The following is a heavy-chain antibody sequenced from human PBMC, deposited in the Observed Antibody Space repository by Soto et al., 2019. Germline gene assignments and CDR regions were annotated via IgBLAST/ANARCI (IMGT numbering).Heavy chain of an antibody. V-gene: IGHV4-30-4*02. CDR3: AATVYYYYYMDV. J-gene: IGHJ6*03. D-gene: IGHD4-17*01. Sequence: PSETLSLTCTVSGGSISSGDYYWSWIRQPPGKGLEWIGYIYYSGSTYYNPSLKSRVTISVDTSKNQFSLKLSSVTAADTAVYYCAATVYYYYYMDVWGKGTKVTVSS. CDR2: IYYSGST. CDR1: GGSISSGDYY.